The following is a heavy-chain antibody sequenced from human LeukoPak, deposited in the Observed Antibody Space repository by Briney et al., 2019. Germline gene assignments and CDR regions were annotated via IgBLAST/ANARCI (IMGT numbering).Heavy chain of an antibody. Sequence: ASVKVSCKASGYTFTSYGISWVRQAPGQGLEWMGWISAYNGNTNYAQKLQGRVTMTTDASTSTAYMELRSLRSEDTAVYYCATWSFTHFDYWGQGTLVTVSS. D-gene: IGHD3-10*01. CDR1: GYTFTSYG. CDR3: ATWSFTHFDY. V-gene: IGHV1-18*01. J-gene: IGHJ4*02. CDR2: ISAYNGNT.